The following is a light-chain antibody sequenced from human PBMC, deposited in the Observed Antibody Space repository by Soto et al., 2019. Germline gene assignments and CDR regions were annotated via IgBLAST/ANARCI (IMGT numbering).Light chain of an antibody. CDR3: QQYGSSLWT. CDR1: QSINSNY. J-gene: IGKJ1*01. CDR2: GAS. V-gene: IGKV3-20*01. Sequence: EIVLTQSPGTLSLSPGERATLSCRASQSINSNYLAWYQQKPGQAPRLLIYGASSRTAGIPDRFSGSGSGTDVTLTISRLEHEDVAVYYCQQYGSSLWTFGQGTKVDIK.